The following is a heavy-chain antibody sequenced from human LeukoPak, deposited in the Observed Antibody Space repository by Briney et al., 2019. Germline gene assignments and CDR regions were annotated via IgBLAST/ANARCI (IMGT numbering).Heavy chain of an antibody. CDR3: ARDMVGATDAFDI. CDR1: GYTFTGYY. CDR2: INPNSGGT. V-gene: IGHV1-2*02. Sequence: ASVKVSCKASGYTFTGYYMHWVRQAPGQGLEWMGWINPNSGGTNYAQKFQGRVTMTRDTSISTAYMELSRLRSDDTAVYYCARDMVGATDAFDIWGQGTMVTVSS. D-gene: IGHD1-26*01. J-gene: IGHJ3*02.